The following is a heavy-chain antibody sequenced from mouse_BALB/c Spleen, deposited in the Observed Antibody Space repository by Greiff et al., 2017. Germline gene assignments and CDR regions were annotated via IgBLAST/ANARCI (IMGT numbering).Heavy chain of an antibody. D-gene: IGHD2-1*01. J-gene: IGHJ4*01. CDR3: ARGDGNYDDAMDY. CDR1: GFNIKDTY. V-gene: IGHV14-3*02. CDR2: IDPANGNT. Sequence: VQLKESGAELVKPGASVKLSCTASGFNIKDTYMHWVKQRPEQGLEWIGRIDPANGNTKYDPKFQGKATITADTSSNTAYLQLSSLTCEDTAVYYCARGDGNYDDAMDYWGQGTSVTVSS.